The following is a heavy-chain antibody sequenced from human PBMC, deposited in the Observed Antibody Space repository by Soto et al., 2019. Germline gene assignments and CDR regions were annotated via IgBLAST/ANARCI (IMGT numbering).Heavy chain of an antibody. V-gene: IGHV3-23*01. CDR1: GFMFNNYA. CDR2: VSVSGGTT. Sequence: GGSLRLSCAASGFMFNNYAMSWVRQAPGKGLEWVSTVSVSGGTTYYADSLKGRFTISRDNSKKTVYLQMNRLRADDTAIYYCAKGLYYHDSSGYRLFDSWGQGTLVTVSS. CDR3: AKGLYYHDSSGYRLFDS. J-gene: IGHJ4*02. D-gene: IGHD3-22*01.